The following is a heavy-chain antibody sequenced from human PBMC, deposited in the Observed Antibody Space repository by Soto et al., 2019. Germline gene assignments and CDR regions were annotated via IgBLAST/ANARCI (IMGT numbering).Heavy chain of an antibody. CDR1: GGTFSSYA. J-gene: IGHJ6*02. D-gene: IGHD5-18*01. CDR2: IIPIFGTA. Sequence: GASVKVSCKASGGTFSSYAISWVRQAPGQGLEWMGGIIPIFGTANYAQKFQGRVTITADESTSTAYIELSSLRSEDTAVYYYARAQYSYVVYYYYGMDVWGQGTTVTVSS. V-gene: IGHV1-69*13. CDR3: ARAQYSYVVYYYYGMDV.